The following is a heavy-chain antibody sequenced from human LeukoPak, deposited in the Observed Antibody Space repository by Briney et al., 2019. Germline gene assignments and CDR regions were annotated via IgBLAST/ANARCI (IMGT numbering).Heavy chain of an antibody. V-gene: IGHV3-48*01. J-gene: IGHJ4*02. D-gene: IGHD6-13*01. CDR3: AQGKYSSSWYGDY. CDR1: GFTFSSYS. Sequence: GGSLRLSCAASGFTFSSYSMNWVRQAPGKGLEWVSYISSSSSTIYYADSVKGRFTISRDNAKNSLYLQMNSLRAEDTAVYYCAQGKYSSSWYGDYWGQGTLVTVSS. CDR2: ISSSSSTI.